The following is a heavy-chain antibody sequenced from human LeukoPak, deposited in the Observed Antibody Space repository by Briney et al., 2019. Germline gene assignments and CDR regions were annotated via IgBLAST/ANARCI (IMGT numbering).Heavy chain of an antibody. CDR1: GFTFGSYA. CDR3: AGYGDYFDY. Sequence: GSLRLSCAASGFTFGSYAMHWVRQAPGKGLEWVAVISYDGSNKYYADSVKGRFTISRDNSKNTLYLQMNSLRAEDTAVYYCAGYGDYFDYWGQGTLVTVSS. J-gene: IGHJ4*02. V-gene: IGHV3-30*04. D-gene: IGHD4-17*01. CDR2: ISYDGSNK.